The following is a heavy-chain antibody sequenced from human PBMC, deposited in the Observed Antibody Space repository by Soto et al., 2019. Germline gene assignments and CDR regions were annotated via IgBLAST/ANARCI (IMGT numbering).Heavy chain of an antibody. Sequence: GGSLRLSCAASGFTFSDHYMDWVRQAPGKGLEWVSAISGSGGSTYYADSVKGRFTFSRDNAKNTLYLQMNSLRAEDTAIYYCARDEGYGYGVDYWGQGTLVTVSS. CDR3: ARDEGYGYGVDY. D-gene: IGHD5-18*01. CDR2: ISGSGGST. CDR1: GFTFSDHY. J-gene: IGHJ4*02. V-gene: IGHV3-23*01.